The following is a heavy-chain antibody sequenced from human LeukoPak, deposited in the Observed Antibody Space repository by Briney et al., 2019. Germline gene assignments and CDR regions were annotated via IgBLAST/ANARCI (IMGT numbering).Heavy chain of an antibody. CDR3: ARESPYSSGLLFDY. CDR1: GFTFSSYG. CDR2: ISSSSSTI. J-gene: IGHJ4*02. D-gene: IGHD6-19*01. V-gene: IGHV3-48*04. Sequence: GRSLRLSCAASGFTFSSYGMHWVRQAPGKGLEWVSYISSSSSTIYYADSVKGRFTISRDNAKNSLYLQMNSLRAEDTAVYYCARESPYSSGLLFDYWGQGTLVTVSS.